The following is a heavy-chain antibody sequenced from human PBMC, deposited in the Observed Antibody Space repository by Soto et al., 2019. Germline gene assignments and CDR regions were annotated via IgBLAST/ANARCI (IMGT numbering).Heavy chain of an antibody. CDR1: GGSISSDENY. CDR2: ISYSGST. Sequence: PSETLSLTCTVSGGSISSDENYWTWIRQTPGKGLEWIGHISYSGSTYYNPSLKGRVNISVDTSKDQFSLRLTSVTAADTAVYYCARNTLGNLWTGYYFAYWGQGALVTVSS. J-gene: IGHJ4*02. CDR3: ARNTLGNLWTGYYFAY. D-gene: IGHD3-3*01. V-gene: IGHV4-30-4*01.